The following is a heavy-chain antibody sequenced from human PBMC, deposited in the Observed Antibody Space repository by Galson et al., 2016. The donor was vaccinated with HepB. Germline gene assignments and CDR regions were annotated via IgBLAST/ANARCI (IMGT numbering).Heavy chain of an antibody. D-gene: IGHD6-13*01. CDR2: IYPDDSDT. V-gene: IGHV5-51*01. CDR1: GYKFTNYW. Sequence: QSGAEVKKPGESLKISCKGSGYKFTNYWIGWVRQMPGKGLEWMGIIYPDDSDTRYSTSFRGQVIISADKSISTAYLHWRSLKASDTAIYYCAKTYSSGWYAGFHLWGQGTRVTVSA. CDR3: AKTYSSGWYAGFHL. J-gene: IGHJ4*02.